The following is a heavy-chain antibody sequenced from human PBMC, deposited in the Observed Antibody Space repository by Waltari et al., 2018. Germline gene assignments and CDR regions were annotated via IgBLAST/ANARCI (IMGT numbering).Heavy chain of an antibody. D-gene: IGHD3-10*01. Sequence: QVQLQESGPGLVKPSETLSLTCAVSGYSISSGYYWGWIRQPPGKGLEWIGSIYHSGSTYYNPSLKSRVTISVDTSKNQFSLKLSSVTAADTAVYYCARLSQWGSYYGSGSYSNYFDYWGQGTLVTVSS. V-gene: IGHV4-38-2*01. CDR3: ARLSQWGSYYGSGSYSNYFDY. CDR2: IYHSGST. CDR1: GYSISSGYY. J-gene: IGHJ4*02.